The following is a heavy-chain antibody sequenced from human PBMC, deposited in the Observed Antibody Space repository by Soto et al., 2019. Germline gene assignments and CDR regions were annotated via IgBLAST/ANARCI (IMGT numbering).Heavy chain of an antibody. V-gene: IGHV2-70*01. J-gene: IGHJ4*02. CDR1: GFSLSTSGMC. D-gene: IGHD6-6*01. CDR2: IDWDDDK. Sequence: GSGPTLVNPTQTLTLTCTFSGFSLSTSGMCVSWIRQPPGKALEWLALIDWDDDKYYSTSLKTRLTISKDTSKNQVVLTMTNMDPVDTATYYCARTCLEARPPHEFDYWGQGTLVTVSS. CDR3: ARTCLEARPPHEFDY.